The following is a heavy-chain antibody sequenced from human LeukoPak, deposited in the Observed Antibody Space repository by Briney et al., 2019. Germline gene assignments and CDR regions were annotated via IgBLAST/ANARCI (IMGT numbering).Heavy chain of an antibody. CDR2: VHLSGRT. CDR1: GGSISTTNW. CDR3: AREGGPYRPLDY. J-gene: IGHJ4*02. V-gene: IGHV4-4*02. Sequence: SETLSLTCGVSGGSISTTNWWTWVRQPPGEGLEWIGEVHLSGRTHYNPSLESRVTMSVDMSENHISLRLTSVTAANTAVYYCAREGGPYRPLDYSGQGTLVTVSS.